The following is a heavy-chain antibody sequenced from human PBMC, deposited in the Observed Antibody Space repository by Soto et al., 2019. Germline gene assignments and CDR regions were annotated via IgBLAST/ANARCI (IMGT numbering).Heavy chain of an antibody. CDR3: AKDRVPYSDYGRYFDL. V-gene: IGHV3-74*01. D-gene: IGHD4-17*01. J-gene: IGHJ2*01. Sequence: EAQLVESGGGLVQPGGSLRLSCAASGFTVSTYWMHWVRQDPGKGLMWVSRISPDGSTTTYADPVRGRFTISRDTAENTLYLQMNSLRVEDTAVYYCAKDRVPYSDYGRYFDLWGRGTLVTVSS. CDR1: GFTVSTYW. CDR2: ISPDGSTT.